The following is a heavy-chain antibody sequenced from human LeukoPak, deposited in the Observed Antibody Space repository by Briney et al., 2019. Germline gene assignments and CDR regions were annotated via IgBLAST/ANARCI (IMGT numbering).Heavy chain of an antibody. D-gene: IGHD3-10*01. CDR2: IKQDGSEK. J-gene: IGHJ6*03. V-gene: IGHV3-7*01. Sequence: GGSLRLSCAASGFTFSSYWMSWVRQAPGKGLERVANIKQDGSEKYYVDSVKGRFTISRDNAKNSLYLQMNSLRAEDTAVYYCARDGSGSYHYMDVWGKGTTVTVSS. CDR3: ARDGSGSYHYMDV. CDR1: GFTFSSYW.